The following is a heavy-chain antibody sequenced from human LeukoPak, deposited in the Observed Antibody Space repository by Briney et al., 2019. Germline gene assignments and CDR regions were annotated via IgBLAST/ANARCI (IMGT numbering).Heavy chain of an antibody. CDR3: ARKVWEEDGITGTATTTYYYYYMDV. V-gene: IGHV4-39*07. D-gene: IGHD1-20*01. CDR1: GGSISSSSYY. CDR2: IYYSGST. J-gene: IGHJ6*03. Sequence: SETLSLTCTVSGGSISSSSYYWGWIRQPPGKGLEWIGSIYYSGSTYYNPSLKSRVTISVDTSKNQFSLKLSSVTAADTAVYYCARKVWEEDGITGTATTTYYYYYMDVWGKGTTVTVSS.